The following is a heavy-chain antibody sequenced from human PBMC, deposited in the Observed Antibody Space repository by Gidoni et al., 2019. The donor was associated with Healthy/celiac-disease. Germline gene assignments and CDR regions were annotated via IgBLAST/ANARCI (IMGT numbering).Heavy chain of an antibody. CDR3: ARDSSSSRKRSYNWFDP. D-gene: IGHD6-6*01. CDR2: IKQDGSEK. J-gene: IGHJ5*02. Sequence: EVQLVESGGGLVQPGGSLRLSCAASGFTFSSYRMSWVRPAPGKGLEWVANIKQDGSEKYYVDSVKGRFTISRDNAKNSLYLQMNSLRAEDTAVYHCARDSSSSRKRSYNWFDPWGQGTLVTVSS. CDR1: GFTFSSYR. V-gene: IGHV3-7*01.